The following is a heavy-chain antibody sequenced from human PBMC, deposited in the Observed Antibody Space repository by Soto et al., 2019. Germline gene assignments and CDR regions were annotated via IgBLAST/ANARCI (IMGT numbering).Heavy chain of an antibody. V-gene: IGHV3-33*01. CDR3: ATFAYSSSSFGN. CDR2: IWYDGSNK. CDR1: GFTFSSYG. J-gene: IGHJ4*02. D-gene: IGHD6-6*01. Sequence: QVQLVESGGGVVQPGRSLRLSCAASGFTFSSYGMHWVRQAPGKGLEWVAVIWYDGSNKYYADSVKGRFTISRENSKNTLYLQMNSLRAEDTAVYYCATFAYSSSSFGNWGQGTLVTVAA.